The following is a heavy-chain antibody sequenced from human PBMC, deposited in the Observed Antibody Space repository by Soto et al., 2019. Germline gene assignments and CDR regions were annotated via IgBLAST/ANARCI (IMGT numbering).Heavy chain of an antibody. CDR3: AKDRTVAGPAGTQLIFFWDY. CDR1: GFTFSSYA. CDR2: ISGSGGST. J-gene: IGHJ4*02. Sequence: GGSLRLSCAASGFTFSSYAMSWVRQAPGKGLEWVSAISGSGGSTYYADSVKGRFTISRDNSKNTLYLQMNSLRAEDTAVYYCAKDRTVAGPAGTQLIFFWDYWGQGTLVTVSS. V-gene: IGHV3-23*01. D-gene: IGHD2-2*01.